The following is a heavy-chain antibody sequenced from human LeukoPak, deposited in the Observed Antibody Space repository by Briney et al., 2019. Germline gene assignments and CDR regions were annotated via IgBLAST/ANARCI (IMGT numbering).Heavy chain of an antibody. CDR1: GGSISSYY. CDR3: ARDPTGIAAAGRWFDP. J-gene: IGHJ5*02. Sequence: SETLSLTCTASGGSISSYYWSWIRQPAGKGLEWIGRIYTSGSTNYNPSLKSRVTMLVDTSKNQFSLKLSSVTAADTAMYYCARDPTGIAAAGRWFDPRGQRTPVTVSS. V-gene: IGHV4-4*07. D-gene: IGHD6-13*01. CDR2: IYTSGST.